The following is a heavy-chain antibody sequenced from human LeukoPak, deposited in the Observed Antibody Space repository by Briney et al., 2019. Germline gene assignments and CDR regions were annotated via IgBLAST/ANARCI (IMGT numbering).Heavy chain of an antibody. V-gene: IGHV5-51*01. CDR1: EYSFTTYW. J-gene: IGHJ4*02. D-gene: IGHD6-19*01. CDR3: ASGSSGWYDY. CDR2: IYPGDSDT. Sequence: GESLKISFKGSEYSFTTYWIGWVRQMPGKGLEWMGMIYPGDSDTRYSPSFQGQVTISADKSITTAYLQWSSLKASDTAMYYCASGSSGWYDYWGQGTLVTVSS.